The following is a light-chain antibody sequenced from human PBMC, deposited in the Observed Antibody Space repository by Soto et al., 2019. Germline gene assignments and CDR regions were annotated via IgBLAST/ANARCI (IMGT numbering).Light chain of an antibody. CDR2: DAS. V-gene: IGKV3-20*01. CDR1: QSVRTY. Sequence: EIVLTQSPGTLSLSPGEKATLSCRASQSVRTYLAWYQQKPGQAPRLLIYDASARIPGIPDRFSGVGSGTDFTLTISILDPEDFAVYYCQQYSNSPRTFGQGTKVEIK. J-gene: IGKJ1*01. CDR3: QQYSNSPRT.